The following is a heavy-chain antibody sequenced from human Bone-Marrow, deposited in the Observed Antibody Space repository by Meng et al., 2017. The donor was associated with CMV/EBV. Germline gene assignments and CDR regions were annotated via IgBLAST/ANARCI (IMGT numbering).Heavy chain of an antibody. J-gene: IGHJ6*02. CDR2: IIPIFGTA. Sequence: SVKVSCKASGGTFSSYAISWVRQAPGQGLEWMGGIIPIFGTANYAQKFQGRVTITTDESTSTAYMELSSLRSEDTAVYYCARALVPWDPAAVVPAAIQWYYYGMDVWGQGPTVTVSS. V-gene: IGHV1-69*05. CDR3: ARALVPWDPAAVVPAAIQWYYYGMDV. D-gene: IGHD2-2*01. CDR1: GGTFSSYA.